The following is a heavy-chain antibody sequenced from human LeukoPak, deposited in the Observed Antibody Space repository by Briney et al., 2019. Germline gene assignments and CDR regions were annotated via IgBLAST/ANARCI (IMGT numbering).Heavy chain of an antibody. Sequence: GASVKVSCKASGYTFTSYGISWVRQAPGQGLEWMGWISAYNGNTNYVQKLQGRVTMTTDTSTSTAYMELRSLRSDDTAVYYCARDYVVDIVVVPAAMQFDPWGQGTLVTVSS. CDR1: GYTFTSYG. V-gene: IGHV1-18*01. CDR3: ARDYVVDIVVVPAAMQFDP. CDR2: ISAYNGNT. J-gene: IGHJ5*02. D-gene: IGHD2-2*03.